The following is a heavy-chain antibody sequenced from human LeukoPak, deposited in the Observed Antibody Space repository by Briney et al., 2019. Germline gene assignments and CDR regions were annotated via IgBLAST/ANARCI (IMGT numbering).Heavy chain of an antibody. CDR2: ISYDGSNK. J-gene: IGHJ4*02. D-gene: IGHD3-10*01. CDR3: ARDSLGDPTYYFDY. CDR1: GFTFSNYN. Sequence: GGSLRLSCAASGFTFSNYNMNWVRQAPGKGLEWVAVISYDGSNKYYADSVKGRFTISRDNSKNTLYLQMNSLRAEDTAVYYCARDSLGDPTYYFDYWGQGTLVTVSS. V-gene: IGHV3-30*03.